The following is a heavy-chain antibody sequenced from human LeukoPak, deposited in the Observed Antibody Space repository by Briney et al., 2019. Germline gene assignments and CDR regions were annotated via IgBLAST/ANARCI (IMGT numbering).Heavy chain of an antibody. Sequence: PSETLSLTCTVSGXSISSSSDYWGWIRQPPGKGLEWIGSIYYSGSTYYNPSLKSRVTISVDASKNQFSLKLSSVTAADTAVYYCARHPEYCSGGSCYLVWFDPWGQGTLVTVSS. D-gene: IGHD2-15*01. V-gene: IGHV4-39*01. CDR3: ARHPEYCSGGSCYLVWFDP. CDR2: IYYSGST. CDR1: GXSISSSSDY. J-gene: IGHJ5*02.